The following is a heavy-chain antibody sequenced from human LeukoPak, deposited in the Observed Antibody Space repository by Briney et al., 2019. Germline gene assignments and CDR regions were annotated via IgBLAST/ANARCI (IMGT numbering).Heavy chain of an antibody. CDR1: GFTFSSYS. D-gene: IGHD1-26*01. V-gene: IGHV3-23*01. J-gene: IGHJ6*02. CDR2: ISGSGGST. CDR3: AKEGMSGSYYGKDV. Sequence: GGSLRLSCAASGFTFSSYSMNWVRQAPGKGLEWVSAISGSGGSTYYADSVKGRFTISRDNSKNTLYLQMNSLRAEDTAVYYCAKEGMSGSYYGKDVWGQGTTVTVSS.